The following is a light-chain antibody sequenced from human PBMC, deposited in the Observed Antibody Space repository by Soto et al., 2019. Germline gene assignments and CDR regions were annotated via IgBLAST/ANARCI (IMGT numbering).Light chain of an antibody. CDR1: QSVSSTY. J-gene: IGKJ3*01. V-gene: IGKV3-20*01. CDR3: QQYGSSPSFT. CDR2: GTS. Sequence: ETVLTQSPGSLSLSPGERATLSCRASQSVSSTYLAWYQQKPGQAPRLLIYGTSGRATGIPDRFSGGGSGTDFTLTISRLEPEDFAVYYCQQYGSSPSFTFGPGTKVDIK.